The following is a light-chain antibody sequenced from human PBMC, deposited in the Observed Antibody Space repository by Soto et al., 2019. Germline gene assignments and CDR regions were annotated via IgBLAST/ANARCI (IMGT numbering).Light chain of an antibody. CDR3: QQGYDHPLT. J-gene: IGKJ5*01. CDR1: QSIGNL. V-gene: IGKV1-39*01. CDR2: VAS. Sequence: DIQMTQSPSSLSASVGDRVTITCRASQSIGNLLHWFQQKPGEAPKLLIYVASSLQTGVPPRFSGSGSGTDFTLTITSLQPEEFATYYCQQGYDHPLTFGQVTRLETK.